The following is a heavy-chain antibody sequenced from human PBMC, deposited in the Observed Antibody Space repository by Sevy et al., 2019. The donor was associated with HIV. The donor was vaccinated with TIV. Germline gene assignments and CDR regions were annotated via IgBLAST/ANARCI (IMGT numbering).Heavy chain of an antibody. J-gene: IGHJ1*01. CDR1: GFTFSNVW. D-gene: IGHD3-16*01. CDR3: TTGGSLFQH. CDR2: VKSKTDGGTT. Sequence: GGSLRLSCAASGFTFSNVWMSWVRQAPGKGLEWVAHVKSKTDGGTTDYAAPVRGRFTISIDDSKKTLYLQMNSLKTEDTAVYYCTTGGSLFQHWGQGTLVTVSS. V-gene: IGHV3-15*01.